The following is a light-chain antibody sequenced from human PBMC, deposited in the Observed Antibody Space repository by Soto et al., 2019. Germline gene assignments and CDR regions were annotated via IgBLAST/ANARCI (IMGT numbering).Light chain of an antibody. CDR3: QQHNSFSIT. CDR2: KAS. CDR1: QSISSW. J-gene: IGKJ5*01. Sequence: DIQLTQSPSTLSASVGDRVTLTCRASQSISSWLAWYQQKPGKAPKLLIYKASSLESGVPSRFSGSGSGTEFTLTINSLQADDFATYYCQQHNSFSITFGQGTRLEIK. V-gene: IGKV1-5*03.